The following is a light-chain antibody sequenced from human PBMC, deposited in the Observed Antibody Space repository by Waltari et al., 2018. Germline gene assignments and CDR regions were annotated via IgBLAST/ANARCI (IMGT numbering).Light chain of an antibody. CDR2: AAS. J-gene: IGKJ1*01. Sequence: DIQITQSPSSLSASVGDRVTITCRASQDITNELVWFQQRPGKAPKRLIYAASSLQSGVPSRFSGSGFGTEFTLTISSLQPEDFATYYCLQHNNYPRTFGQGTKVEIK. CDR1: QDITNE. V-gene: IGKV1-17*01. CDR3: LQHNNYPRT.